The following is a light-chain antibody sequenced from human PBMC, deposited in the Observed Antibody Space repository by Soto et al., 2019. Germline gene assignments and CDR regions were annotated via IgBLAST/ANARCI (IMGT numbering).Light chain of an antibody. Sequence: DIQMTQSPSSLSASVGDRVTVTCRTSQNIYNYLNWYQQKPGKAPKLLIYAASSVQSGVPLRFSGTWSGTDFTLTISSLQPEDFATYYCEQTYSTPVTFGQGTRLEVK. CDR1: QNIYNY. CDR2: AAS. CDR3: EQTYSTPVT. J-gene: IGKJ5*01. V-gene: IGKV1-39*01.